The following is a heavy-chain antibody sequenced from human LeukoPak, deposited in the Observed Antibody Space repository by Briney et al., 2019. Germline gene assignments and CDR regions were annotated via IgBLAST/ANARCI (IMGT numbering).Heavy chain of an antibody. J-gene: IGHJ1*01. CDR1: GFTFDNYG. CDR3: AKGCLGGGNCFFFQH. D-gene: IGHD2-15*01. CDR2: ISSGGATQ. Sequence: PGRSLRLSCAASGFTFDNYGMHWVRQAPGKGLEWVADISSGGATQYYADSVKGRFTISRDNSKNTLNLQMNSLRPGDTAVYYCAKGCLGGGNCFFFQHWGQGTLVTVSS. V-gene: IGHV3-30*18.